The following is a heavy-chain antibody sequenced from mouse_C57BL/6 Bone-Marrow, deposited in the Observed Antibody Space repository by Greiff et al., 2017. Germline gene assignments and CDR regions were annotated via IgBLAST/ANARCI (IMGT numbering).Heavy chain of an antibody. CDR1: GFNIKDDY. V-gene: IGHV14-4*01. CDR3: TTWGDY. Sequence: VQLQQSGAELVRPGASVKLSCTTSGFNIKDDYMHWVKQRPEQGLEWIGSIDPENGDTESASKFQGKGPITADTSSNTAYLRLSSLTSEDTAVYYCTTWGDYWGQGTSGTVSS. CDR2: IDPENGDT. J-gene: IGHJ4*01.